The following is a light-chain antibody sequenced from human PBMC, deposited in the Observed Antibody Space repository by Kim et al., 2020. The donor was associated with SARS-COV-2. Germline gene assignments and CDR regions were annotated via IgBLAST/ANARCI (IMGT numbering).Light chain of an antibody. CDR1: QDISNY. CDR2: DAS. V-gene: IGKV1-33*01. J-gene: IGKJ4*02. Sequence: DIQMTQSPSSLSASVGDRVTITCQASQDISNYLNWYQQKPGKAPKLLIYDASNLETGVPSRFSGSGSGTDFTFTISSLQPEDIATYYCQQYDNPPLTCGGGTKVDIK. CDR3: QQYDNPPLT.